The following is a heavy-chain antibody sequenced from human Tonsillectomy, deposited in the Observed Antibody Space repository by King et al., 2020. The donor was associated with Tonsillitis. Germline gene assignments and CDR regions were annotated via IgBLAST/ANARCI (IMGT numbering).Heavy chain of an antibody. D-gene: IGHD3-10*01. CDR3: ATEGGRSLSGDAFDI. Sequence: VQLVESGGGVVQPGRSLRLSCAASGFPFNNYAMHWVRQAPGKGLEWVAFISYDATNKYYADFVKGRFAISRDNSKNTLDLQMNSLRTEDTAVYYCATEGGRSLSGDAFDIWGQGTVVTVSS. J-gene: IGHJ3*02. V-gene: IGHV3-30*09. CDR2: ISYDATNK. CDR1: GFPFNNYA.